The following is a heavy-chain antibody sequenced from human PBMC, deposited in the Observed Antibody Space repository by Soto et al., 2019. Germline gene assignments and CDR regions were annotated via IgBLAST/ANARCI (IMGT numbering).Heavy chain of an antibody. J-gene: IGHJ4*02. D-gene: IGHD1-26*01. CDR3: ATVAGSFFDY. CDR2: IHSSGIT. CDR1: GGSITDYY. V-gene: IGHV4-4*07. Sequence: SETLSLTCTVSGGSITDYYWTWIRQPAGKALECFGRIHSSGITNYNPSLKSRVTMSVDTSKNQFSLKLSSVTAADTAVYYCATVAGSFFDYWGQGSLVTVSS.